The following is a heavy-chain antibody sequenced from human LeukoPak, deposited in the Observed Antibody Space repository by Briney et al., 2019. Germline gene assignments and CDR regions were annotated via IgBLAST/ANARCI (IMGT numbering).Heavy chain of an antibody. V-gene: IGHV3-7*01. CDR3: ARDWGDYGDY. CDR2: IKQDGSEK. D-gene: IGHD4-17*01. J-gene: IGHJ4*02. Sequence: GGSLRLSCAASGYTFSIYWMTWVRQAPGKGLEWVANIKQDGSEKYYMDSVRGRFTISRDNAKNSLYLQMNSLRAEDTAVYYCARDWGDYGDYWGKGTLVTVSS. CDR1: GYTFSIYW.